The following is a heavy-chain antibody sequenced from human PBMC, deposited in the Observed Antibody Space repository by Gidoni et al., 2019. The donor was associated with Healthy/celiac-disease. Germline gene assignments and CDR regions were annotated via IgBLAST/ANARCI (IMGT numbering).Heavy chain of an antibody. CDR2: TYYRSKWYN. Sequence: QVQLQQSGPGLVKPSQTLSLTCAISGHSVSSNSAACNWIRPSPSRGLEWLGRTYYRSKWYNDYAVSVKSRITINPDTSKNQFSLQLNSVTPEDTAVYYCARGLLGYCSSTSCYTYYYYGMDVWGQGTTVTVSS. D-gene: IGHD2-2*02. CDR1: GHSVSSNSAA. CDR3: ARGLLGYCSSTSCYTYYYYGMDV. V-gene: IGHV6-1*01. J-gene: IGHJ6*02.